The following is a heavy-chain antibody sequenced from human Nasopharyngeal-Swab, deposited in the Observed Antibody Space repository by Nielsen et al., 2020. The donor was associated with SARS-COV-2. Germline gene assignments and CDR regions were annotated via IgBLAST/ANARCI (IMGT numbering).Heavy chain of an antibody. CDR3: AFSTTAIVTPSGG. Sequence: GGSLRLSCAASGFTFSSYGMHWVRQAPGKGLEWEAFISNDGSDKYYADSVKGRFTISRDNSKNTLYLQMNSLRAEDTAVYYCAFSTTAIVTPSGGWGQGTLVTVSS. V-gene: IGHV3-30*03. CDR1: GFTFSSYG. CDR2: ISNDGSDK. D-gene: IGHD5-18*01. J-gene: IGHJ4*02.